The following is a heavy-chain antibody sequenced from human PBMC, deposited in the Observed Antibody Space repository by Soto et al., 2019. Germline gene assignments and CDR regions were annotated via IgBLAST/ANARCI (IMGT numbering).Heavy chain of an antibody. CDR3: ARAPYYDILTGYQKPPTPFDY. Sequence: PSETLSLTCAVYGGSFSGYYWSWLRQPPGKGLEWIGEINHSGSTNYNPSLKSRVTISVDTSKNQFSLKLSSVTAADTAVYYCARAPYYDILTGYQKPPTPFDYWGQGTLVTVSS. CDR1: GGSFSGYY. J-gene: IGHJ4*02. CDR2: INHSGST. V-gene: IGHV4-34*01. D-gene: IGHD3-9*01.